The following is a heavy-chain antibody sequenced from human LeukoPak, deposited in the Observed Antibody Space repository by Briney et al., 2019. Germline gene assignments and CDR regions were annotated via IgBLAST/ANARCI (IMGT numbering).Heavy chain of an antibody. CDR1: GGSISSSNW. Sequence: SETLSLTCAVSGGSISSSNWWSWVRPPPGKGLEWIGEIYHSGSTNYNPSLKSRVTISVDKSKNQFSLKLSSVTAADTAVYYCARGLTAVTTGDPHAEYFQHWGQGTLVTVSS. D-gene: IGHD4-17*01. V-gene: IGHV4-4*02. CDR2: IYHSGST. CDR3: ARGLTAVTTGDPHAEYFQH. J-gene: IGHJ1*01.